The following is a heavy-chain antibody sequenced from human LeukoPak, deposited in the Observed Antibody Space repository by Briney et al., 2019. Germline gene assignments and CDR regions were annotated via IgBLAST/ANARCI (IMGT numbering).Heavy chain of an antibody. D-gene: IGHD3-22*01. CDR2: IYTSGST. V-gene: IGHV4-4*07. J-gene: IGHJ4*02. CDR1: GGSISSYY. CDR3: ARDAGLTYFDY. Sequence: SETLSLTRTVSGGSISSYYWTWIRQPAGKGLEWIGHIYTSGSTYYNPSLKSRVTMSVDTSKNQFSLKLSSVTAADTAMYYCARDAGLTYFDYWGQGTLVTVSS.